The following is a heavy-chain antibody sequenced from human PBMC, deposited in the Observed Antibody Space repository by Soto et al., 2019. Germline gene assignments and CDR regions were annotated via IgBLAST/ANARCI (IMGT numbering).Heavy chain of an antibody. CDR1: GFTFRTFD. Sequence: GGSLRLSCAASGFTFRTFDIHWVRQSTGKGLDWVSTIDSSGYTYCPDSVKGRFTISRDFAENSLYLHLHSLGVEDTAVYFCASGVSIFHGFDCWGRGTTVTVSS. D-gene: IGHD3-3*01. V-gene: IGHV3-13*01. J-gene: IGHJ6*02. CDR2: IDSSGYT. CDR3: ASGVSIFHGFDC.